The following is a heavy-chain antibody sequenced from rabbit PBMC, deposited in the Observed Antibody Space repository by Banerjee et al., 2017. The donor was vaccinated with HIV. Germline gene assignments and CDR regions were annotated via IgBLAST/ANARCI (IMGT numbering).Heavy chain of an antibody. Sequence: QSLEESGGDLVKPGASLTLTCTASGIDFSSYYYVYWVRQAPGKGLEWIAWIYGGSSGSTYYASWAKGRFTISKTSSTTVTLQMTSLTAADTATYFCARAGSGYACGMDLWGPGTLVTVS. CDR3: ARAGSGYACGMDL. D-gene: IGHD8-1*01. J-gene: IGHJ6*01. CDR2: IYGGSSGST. V-gene: IGHV1S40*01. CDR1: GIDFSSYYY.